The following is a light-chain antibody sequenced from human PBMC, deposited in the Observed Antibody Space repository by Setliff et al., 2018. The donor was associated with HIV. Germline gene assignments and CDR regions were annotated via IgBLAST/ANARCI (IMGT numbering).Light chain of an antibody. CDR2: QDN. CDR1: KLGERY. CDR3: QAWDSSTAAYV. Sequence: SYELTQPPSVSVSPGQTASITCSGDKLGERYASWYQQKPGQSPVVVIYQDNKRPSGIPERFSGSNSGNTATLTISGPQAMDEADYYCQAWDSSTAAYVFGTGTKVTVL. J-gene: IGLJ1*01. V-gene: IGLV3-1*01.